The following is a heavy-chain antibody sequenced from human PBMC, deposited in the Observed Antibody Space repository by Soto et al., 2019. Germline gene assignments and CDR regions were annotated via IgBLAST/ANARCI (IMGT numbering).Heavy chain of an antibody. CDR1: GGTFSSYT. Sequence: QVQLVQSGAEVKKPGSSVKVSCKASGGTFSSYTISWVRQAPGQGLEWMGRIIPILGIANYAQKFQGRVTITADKSTSTAYMELSSLRSEDTAVYYCARERPIVVVPAAAMLDYWGQGTLVTVSS. D-gene: IGHD2-2*01. CDR3: ARERPIVVVPAAAMLDY. V-gene: IGHV1-69*08. CDR2: IIPILGIA. J-gene: IGHJ4*02.